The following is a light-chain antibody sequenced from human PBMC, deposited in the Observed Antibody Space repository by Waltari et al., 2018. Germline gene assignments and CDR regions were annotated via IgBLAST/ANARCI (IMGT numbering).Light chain of an antibody. V-gene: IGLV2-11*01. Sequence: QSALTQPRSVSGSPGQSVTISSTGTSSDVGGYNYGSWYQQHPGTAPKLIIYDVDKRPSGVPDRFFGSKSGNTASLTISGLQADDESDFYCCSYAASVHWLFGGGTKVTVL. CDR3: CSYAASVHWL. CDR1: SSDVGGYNY. J-gene: IGLJ3*02. CDR2: DVD.